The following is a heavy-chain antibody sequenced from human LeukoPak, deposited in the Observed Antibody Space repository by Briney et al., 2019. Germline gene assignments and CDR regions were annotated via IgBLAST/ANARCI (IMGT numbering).Heavy chain of an antibody. D-gene: IGHD1/OR15-1a*01. J-gene: IGHJ5*02. Sequence: GGSLRLSCAASGFTFSNYGMAWVRPVPGKGLEWVSAISASASSTYYTDSVKGRFTISRDNSKNTLYLQMSSLRAEDTAVYYCTKGAGAAGATWNIGAWGQGTLVTVAS. CDR2: ISASASST. CDR1: GFTFSNYG. V-gene: IGHV3-23*01. CDR3: TKGAGAAGATWNIGA.